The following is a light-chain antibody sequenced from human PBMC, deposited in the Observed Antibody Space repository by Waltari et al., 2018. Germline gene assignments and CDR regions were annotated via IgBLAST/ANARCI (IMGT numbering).Light chain of an antibody. V-gene: IGLV2-8*01. Sequence: QSALTQPPSASGSPGQSVTISCTGANSDVGAYNDVSWYQQHPGKAPQLIIFDVNKRPSGVPDRFSGSKSGNTASLTVSGLQAEDEASYYCCSYADSGTLVFGGGTSLTVL. CDR3: CSYADSGTLV. CDR2: DVN. J-gene: IGLJ2*01. CDR1: NSDVGAYND.